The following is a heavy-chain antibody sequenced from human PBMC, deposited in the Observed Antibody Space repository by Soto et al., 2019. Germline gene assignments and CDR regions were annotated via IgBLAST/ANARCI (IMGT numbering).Heavy chain of an antibody. CDR3: ARHPGRPYYYYGMDV. CDR2: IIPIFGTA. Sequence: QVQLVQSGAEVKKPGSSVKVSCKASGDTFSTYAISWVRQAPGQGLEWMGGIIPIFGTADYAQKFQGRVTITADESTSTAYMELSSLRSQDMAVYYCARHPGRPYYYYGMDVWGQGTTVTVSS. CDR1: GDTFSTYA. D-gene: IGHD2-15*01. J-gene: IGHJ6*02. V-gene: IGHV1-69*12.